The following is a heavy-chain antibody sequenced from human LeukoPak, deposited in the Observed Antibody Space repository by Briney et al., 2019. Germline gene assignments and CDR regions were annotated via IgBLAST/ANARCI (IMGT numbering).Heavy chain of an antibody. V-gene: IGHV4-4*07. CDR2: IYATGST. CDR1: GDFIRSYW. D-gene: IGHD5-12*01. Sequence: SETLSLTCDVSGDFIRSYWWGWVRQPAAKGLDWLGRIYATGSTKFNPSLKSRLTMSIDTSTNQFSLKLSLQLTSVPAADTAVYFCARQGYTAAYYFLDFWSQGILVTVSA. CDR3: ARQGYTAAYYFLDF. J-gene: IGHJ4*02.